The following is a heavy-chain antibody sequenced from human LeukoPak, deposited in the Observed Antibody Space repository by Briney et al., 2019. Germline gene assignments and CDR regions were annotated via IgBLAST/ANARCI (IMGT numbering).Heavy chain of an antibody. Sequence: GESLKISCKGSGYTFNSFWIGWVRQMPGKGLEWMGIIFPGDSGTIYSPSFQGQVTISADKSTSTAYLQWSSLKASDTAMYYCATSESQTKFDYWGQGTLVTASS. CDR3: ATSESQTKFDY. CDR2: IFPGDSGT. D-gene: IGHD3-10*01. CDR1: GYTFNSFW. J-gene: IGHJ4*02. V-gene: IGHV5-51*01.